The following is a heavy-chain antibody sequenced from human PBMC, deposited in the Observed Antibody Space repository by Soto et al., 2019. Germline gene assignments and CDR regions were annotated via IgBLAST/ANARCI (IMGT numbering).Heavy chain of an antibody. D-gene: IGHD3-3*01. J-gene: IGHJ6*02. V-gene: IGHV4-39*01. CDR3: ARQGRCLENYYYGMDV. CDR2: IYYSGRT. Sequence: SESLSLTCTVSGGSISSSSYYWVWIRQPPGKGLEWIGCIYYSGRTYYNPSLKSRVTISVDTYKNQFSLKLRPVTAADTAVYYCARQGRCLENYYYGMDVWGQGTTVTVS. CDR1: GGSISSSSYY.